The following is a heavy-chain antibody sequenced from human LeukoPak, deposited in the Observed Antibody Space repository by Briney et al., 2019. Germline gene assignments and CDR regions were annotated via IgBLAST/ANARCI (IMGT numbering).Heavy chain of an antibody. CDR1: GFTFGSYA. Sequence: QPGGSLRLSCTASGFTFGSYAMSWVRQAPGKGLEWVSTISGSGLSTYHSDSVKGRFTISRDNSKNTLYLQVNSLRPEDTAVYYCAKDFDPLGNCVIYFDYWGQGTLVTVSS. CDR2: ISGSGLST. D-gene: IGHD3-9*01. V-gene: IGHV3-23*01. J-gene: IGHJ4*02. CDR3: AKDFDPLGNCVIYFDY.